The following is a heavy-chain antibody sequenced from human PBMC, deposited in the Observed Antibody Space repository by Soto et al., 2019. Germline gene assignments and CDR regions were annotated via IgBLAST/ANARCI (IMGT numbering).Heavy chain of an antibody. CDR2: ISYDGSNK. D-gene: IGHD5-12*01. CDR1: GFTFSSYG. CDR3: AKAGDGYNYYYYGMDV. Sequence: GVSMRLSCAAAGFTFSSYGRHWVRQAPGKGLEWVAVISYDGSNKYYADSVKGRFTISRDNSKNTLYLQMNSLRAEDTAVYYCAKAGDGYNYYYYGMDVWGQGTTVTVSS. V-gene: IGHV3-30*18. J-gene: IGHJ6*02.